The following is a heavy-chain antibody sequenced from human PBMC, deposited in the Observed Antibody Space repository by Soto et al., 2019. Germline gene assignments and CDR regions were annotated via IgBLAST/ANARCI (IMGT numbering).Heavy chain of an antibody. V-gene: IGHV3-23*01. J-gene: IGHJ4*02. D-gene: IGHD4-17*01. CDR2: ISGSGGST. CDR3: AKVGGDGPYFDY. CDR1: GFTFSSYA. Sequence: PGGSLRLSCAASGFTFSSYAMSWVRQAPGKGLEWVSAISGSGGSTYYADSAKGRFTISRDNSKNTLYLQMNSLRAEDTAVYYCAKVGGDGPYFDYWGQGTLVTVSS.